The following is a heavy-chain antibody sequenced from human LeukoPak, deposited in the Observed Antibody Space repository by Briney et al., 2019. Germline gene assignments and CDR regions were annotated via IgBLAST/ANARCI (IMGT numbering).Heavy chain of an antibody. CDR1: GFTFSNYA. CDR2: INDRGIAT. V-gene: IGHV3-23*01. CDR3: ARSRVPAASMGTEGDY. Sequence: GGSLRLSCAASGFTFSNYAMSWVRQAPGKGLEWVSTINDRGIATYYADSVKGRFTISRDNSKNTLYLQMNSLRAEDTAVYYCARSRVPAASMGTEGDYWGQGTLVTVSS. J-gene: IGHJ4*02. D-gene: IGHD2-2*01.